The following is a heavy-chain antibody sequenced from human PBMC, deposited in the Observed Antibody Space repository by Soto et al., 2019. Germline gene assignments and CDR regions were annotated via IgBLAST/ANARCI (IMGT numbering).Heavy chain of an antibody. V-gene: IGHV3-30*18. J-gene: IGHJ4*02. CDR2: ISYDGIDE. Sequence: QVQLVESGGGVVQPGTSLKLSCATSGFIFTSFGMPWLRQAPGKGLEWVAVISYDGIDENYADSVKGRFAISRDKSKRTVYMHMNTRRVEDTAVYYCAEDFRELGTVAPDDCWAQGTLVTFSS. CDR1: GFIFTSFG. CDR3: AEDFRELGTVAPDDC. D-gene: IGHD6-13*01.